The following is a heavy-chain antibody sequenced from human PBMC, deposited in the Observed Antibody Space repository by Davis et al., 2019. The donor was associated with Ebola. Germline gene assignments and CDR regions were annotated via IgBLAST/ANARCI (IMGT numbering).Heavy chain of an antibody. D-gene: IGHD2-2*01. CDR3: ARTCSSTNCYFDH. CDR1: GYTFTSYG. CDR2: INPHNGNT. Sequence: ASVKVSCKASGYTFTSYGVTWVRQAPGQGLEWMGWINPHNGNTNYAQNVQGRVTMTTDTSTSTAYMEVGSLRSDDTAVYHCARTCSSTNCYFDHWGQGTLVTVSS. J-gene: IGHJ4*02. V-gene: IGHV1-18*04.